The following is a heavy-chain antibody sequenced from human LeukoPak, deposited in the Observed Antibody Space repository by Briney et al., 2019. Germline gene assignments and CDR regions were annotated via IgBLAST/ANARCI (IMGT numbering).Heavy chain of an antibody. CDR1: GFTFDDYG. CDR2: INWNGGST. V-gene: IGHV3-20*04. D-gene: IGHD4-17*01. Sequence: RPGGSLRLSCAASGFTFDDYGMSWVRHAPGKGLEWVSGINWNGGSTGYADPVKGRFTISRDNAKNSLYLQMNSLRAEDTALYYCASMYGDYRSGYFDLWGRGTLVTVSS. J-gene: IGHJ2*01. CDR3: ASMYGDYRSGYFDL.